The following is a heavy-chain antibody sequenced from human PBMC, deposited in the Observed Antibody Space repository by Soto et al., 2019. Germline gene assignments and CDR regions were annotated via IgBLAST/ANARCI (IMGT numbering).Heavy chain of an antibody. CDR3: AKDIGLLGRKSSGYPFDY. D-gene: IGHD3-22*01. Sequence: PGGSLRLSCAASGFTFSSYAMSWVRQAPGKGLEWVSAISGSGGSTYYADSVKGRFTISRDNSKNTLYLQMNSLRAEDTAVYYCAKDIGLLGRKSSGYPFDYWGQGTLVTVSS. CDR2: ISGSGGST. CDR1: GFTFSSYA. V-gene: IGHV3-23*01. J-gene: IGHJ4*02.